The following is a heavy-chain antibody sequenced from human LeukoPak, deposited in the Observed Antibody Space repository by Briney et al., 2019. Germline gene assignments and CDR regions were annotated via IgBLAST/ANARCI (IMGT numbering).Heavy chain of an antibody. Sequence: EASVKVSCKASGYTFTGYYIHWVRQAPGQGFEWIGWINPNSGGTSYAQKFQGRVTMTRDTSISTAYMELNRLRSDDSAVYYCARSSFDSSGYYYFDYWGQGTLVTVSS. CDR3: ARSSFDSSGYYYFDY. CDR2: INPNSGGT. V-gene: IGHV1-2*02. D-gene: IGHD3-22*01. CDR1: GYTFTGYY. J-gene: IGHJ4*02.